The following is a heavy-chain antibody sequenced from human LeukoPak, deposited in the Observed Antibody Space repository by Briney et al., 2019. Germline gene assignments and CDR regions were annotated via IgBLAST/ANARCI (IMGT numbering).Heavy chain of an antibody. CDR2: ISAYNGNT. D-gene: IGHD3-3*01. CDR1: GYTFTSYG. CDR3: AREVAPPPLTIFGAGAKEYYFDY. J-gene: IGHJ4*02. V-gene: IGHV1-18*01. Sequence: ASVKVSCKASGYTFTSYGISWVRQAPGQGLEWMGWISAYNGNTNYAQKLQGRVTMTTDTSTSTAYMELRSLRSDDTAVYYCAREVAPPPLTIFGAGAKEYYFDYWGQGTLVTVSS.